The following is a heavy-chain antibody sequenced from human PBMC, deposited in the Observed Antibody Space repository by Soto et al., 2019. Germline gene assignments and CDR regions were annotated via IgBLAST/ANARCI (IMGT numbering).Heavy chain of an antibody. CDR1: GFTFSSYS. CDR3: ARDPNDFWSGLVADRDAFDI. Sequence: EVQLVESGGGLVKPGGSLRLSCAASGFTFSSYSMNWVRQAPGKGLEWVSSISSSSSYIYYADSVKGRFTISRDNAKNSLYLQMNSLRAEDTAVYYCARDPNDFWSGLVADRDAFDIWGQGTMVTVSS. V-gene: IGHV3-21*01. D-gene: IGHD3-3*01. CDR2: ISSSSSYI. J-gene: IGHJ3*02.